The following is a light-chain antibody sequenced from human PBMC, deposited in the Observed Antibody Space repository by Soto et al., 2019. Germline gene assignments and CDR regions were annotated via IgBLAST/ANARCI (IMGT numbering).Light chain of an antibody. CDR1: QDIRGA. J-gene: IGKJ5*01. CDR3: QQFNSYPIT. V-gene: IGKV1-13*02. CDR2: DVS. Sequence: AIQLTQSPSSLSASVGDRVTITCRASQDIRGALAWYQQKPGKAPKMLIYDVSTLESGVPSRFSGSSSGTDLTLTISSLQPEDFATYYCQQFNSYPITFGQGTRLEIK.